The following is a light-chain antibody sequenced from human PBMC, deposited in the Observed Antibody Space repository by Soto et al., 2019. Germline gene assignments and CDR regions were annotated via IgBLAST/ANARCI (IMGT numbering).Light chain of an antibody. Sequence: EFVLTQSPGILSLSPGERATLSCRASQSISSSYLAWYQQKPGQAPRLLISATSSRATGIPDRFSGSGSGTDFTLTISRLEPEDFAVYYCQQYGSPWTFGQGTKVDIK. CDR1: QSISSSY. CDR2: ATS. CDR3: QQYGSPWT. V-gene: IGKV3-20*01. J-gene: IGKJ1*01.